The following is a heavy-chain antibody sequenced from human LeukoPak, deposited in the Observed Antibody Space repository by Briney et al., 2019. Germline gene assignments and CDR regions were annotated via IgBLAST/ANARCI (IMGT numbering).Heavy chain of an antibody. CDR3: ARAFVVVPAAADY. Sequence: PGGSLRLSCEASGFTFSNYWMNWVRQAPGKGLEWVANIKHDGSEKYYVDSVKGRFTISRDNAKNSLYLQMNSLRAEDTAVYYCARAFVVVPAAADYWGQGTLVTVSS. D-gene: IGHD2-2*01. CDR1: GFTFSNYW. V-gene: IGHV3-7*01. CDR2: IKHDGSEK. J-gene: IGHJ4*02.